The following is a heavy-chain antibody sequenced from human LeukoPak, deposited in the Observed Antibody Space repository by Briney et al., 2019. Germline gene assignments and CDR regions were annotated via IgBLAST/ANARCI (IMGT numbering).Heavy chain of an antibody. Sequence: PSETLSLTCTVSGGSTSNYYCTWIRQPPGKGLEWIGYIYYSGSTKYNPSLKSRVTISMDTSKNQFSLELSSVTAADTAVYFCARATLSAATLDYWGQGALVTVSS. V-gene: IGHV4-59*01. CDR2: IYYSGST. CDR3: ARATLSAATLDY. J-gene: IGHJ4*02. CDR1: GGSTSNYY. D-gene: IGHD3-16*01.